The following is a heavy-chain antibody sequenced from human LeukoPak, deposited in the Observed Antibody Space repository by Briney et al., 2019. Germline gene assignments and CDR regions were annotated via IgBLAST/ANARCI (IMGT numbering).Heavy chain of an antibody. D-gene: IGHD2-15*01. CDR2: ISYDGSNK. J-gene: IGHJ4*02. Sequence: GGSLRLSCAASGFTLSSYAMHWVRQAPGKGLEWVAVISYDGSNKYYADSVKGRFTISRDNSKNTLYLQMNSLRAEDTAVYYCARESPQNYCSGGSCSYYFDYWGQGTLVTVSS. CDR1: GFTLSSYA. V-gene: IGHV3-30-3*01. CDR3: ARESPQNYCSGGSCSYYFDY.